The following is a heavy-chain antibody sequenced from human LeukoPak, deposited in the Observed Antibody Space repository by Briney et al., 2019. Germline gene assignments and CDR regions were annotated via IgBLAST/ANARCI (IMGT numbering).Heavy chain of an antibody. CDR3: ANDYLSGSYYYYYYGMDV. CDR2: IIPIFGTA. V-gene: IGHV1-69*13. Sequence: SVKVSCKASGGTFSSYAISWVRQAPGQGLEWLGGIIPIFGTANYAQKFQGRVTITADESTGTAYMGLSSLRSEDTAVYYCANDYLSGSYYYYYYGMDVWGQGTTVTVSS. J-gene: IGHJ6*02. D-gene: IGHD1-26*01. CDR1: GGTFSSYA.